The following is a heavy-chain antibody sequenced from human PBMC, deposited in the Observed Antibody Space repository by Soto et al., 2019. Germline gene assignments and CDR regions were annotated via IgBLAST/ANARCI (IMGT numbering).Heavy chain of an antibody. CDR2: IIPFLGTT. CDR1: GGSFSSYG. J-gene: IGHJ4*02. Sequence: SVKVSCKASGGSFSSYGISWVRQAPGQGLEWMGRIIPFLGTTNYAQNFQDRLTVTADTSTNTAFMELSSLRSDDTAVYYCAREGYTSSSIHSFLDSWGQGTLVTVSS. V-gene: IGHV1-69*10. CDR3: AREGYTSSSIHSFLDS. D-gene: IGHD6-6*01.